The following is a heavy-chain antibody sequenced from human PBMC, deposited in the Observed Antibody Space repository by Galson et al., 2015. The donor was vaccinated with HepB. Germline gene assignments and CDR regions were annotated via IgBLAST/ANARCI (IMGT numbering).Heavy chain of an antibody. D-gene: IGHD3-3*01. J-gene: IGHJ5*01. CDR2: IYPDGSDT. CDR3: ARHESIFGVANWYDS. V-gene: IGHV5-51*01. CDR1: GYRFANYW. Sequence: QSGAEVKKPGESLKISCKGSGYRFANYWIGWVRQMSGKGLEWMGIIYPDGSDTTYSPSFQGQVTISADKSISTAYLQWSSLKASDTAMYYCARHESIFGVANWYDSWGQGTLVTVSS.